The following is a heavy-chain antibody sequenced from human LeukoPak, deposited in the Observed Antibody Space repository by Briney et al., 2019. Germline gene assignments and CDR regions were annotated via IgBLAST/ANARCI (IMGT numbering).Heavy chain of an antibody. Sequence: GGSLRLSCAASGFTVSSNYMSWVRQAPGKGLEWVSVIYSDGTINYADSVKGRFTISRDNSKNTLYFQMNSLRAEDTAVYYCARGGPGHSYGGFDYWGRGTLVTVSS. D-gene: IGHD5-18*01. CDR1: GFTVSSNY. CDR2: IYSDGTI. CDR3: ARGGPGHSYGGFDY. V-gene: IGHV3-53*01. J-gene: IGHJ4*02.